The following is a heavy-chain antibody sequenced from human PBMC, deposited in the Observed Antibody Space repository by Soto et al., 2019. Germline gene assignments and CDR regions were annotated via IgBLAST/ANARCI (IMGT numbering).Heavy chain of an antibody. CDR3: TTGLGSSWYKDY. CDR2: IKSKTDGGTT. D-gene: IGHD6-13*01. Sequence: LRLSCAASGFTFSNAWMSWVRQAPGKGLEWVGRIKSKTDGGTTDYAAPVKGRFTISRDDSKNTLYLQMNSLKTEDTAVYYCTTGLGSSWYKDYWGQGTLVTVSS. CDR1: GFTFSNAW. V-gene: IGHV3-15*01. J-gene: IGHJ4*02.